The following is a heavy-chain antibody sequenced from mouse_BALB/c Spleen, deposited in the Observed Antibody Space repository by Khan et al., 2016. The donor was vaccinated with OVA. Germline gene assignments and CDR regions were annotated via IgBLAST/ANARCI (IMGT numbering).Heavy chain of an antibody. CDR3: ARDYWFAY. Sequence: EVELVESGGGLVKPGGSPKLSCAASGFTFSNYAMSWVRQSPEKRLEWVASISSGDSTYYLDSVKGRFTISRDNARNILYLQMTSLRSEDTAIYYCARDYWFAYWGQGTLVTVSA. CDR1: GFTFSNYA. CDR2: ISSGDST. V-gene: IGHV5-6-5*01. J-gene: IGHJ3*01.